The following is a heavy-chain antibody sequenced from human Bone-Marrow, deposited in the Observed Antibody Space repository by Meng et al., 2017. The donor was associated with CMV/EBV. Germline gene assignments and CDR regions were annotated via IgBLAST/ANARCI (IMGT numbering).Heavy chain of an antibody. Sequence: SETLSLTCTVSGYSISSGYYWGWIRQPPGKGLEWIGSIYHSGSTYYNPSLKSRVTISVDTSKNQFSLKLSFVTAADTAVYYCARGLRGQYYYGSGTNLDYWGQGTLVTVSS. CDR2: IYHSGST. J-gene: IGHJ4*02. V-gene: IGHV4-38-2*02. D-gene: IGHD3-10*01. CDR1: GYSISSGYY. CDR3: ARGLRGQYYYGSGTNLDY.